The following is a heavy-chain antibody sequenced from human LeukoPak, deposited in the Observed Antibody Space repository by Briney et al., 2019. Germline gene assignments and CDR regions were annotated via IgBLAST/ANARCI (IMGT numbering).Heavy chain of an antibody. J-gene: IGHJ6*02. CDR1: GFTFSSYG. CDR3: AKEYLEWLFIYYGMDV. Sequence: PGRSLRLSCAASGFTFSSYGMHWVRQAPGKGLEWVAVISYDGSNKYYADSVEGRSTISRDNSKNTLYLQMNSLRAEDTAVYYCAKEYLEWLFIYYGMDVWGQGTTVTVSS. CDR2: ISYDGSNK. D-gene: IGHD3-3*01. V-gene: IGHV3-30*18.